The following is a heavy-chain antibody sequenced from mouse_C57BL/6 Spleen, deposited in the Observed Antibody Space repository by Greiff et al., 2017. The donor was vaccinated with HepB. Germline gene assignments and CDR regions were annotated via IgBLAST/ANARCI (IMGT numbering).Heavy chain of an antibody. CDR3: VQDAMDY. J-gene: IGHJ4*01. Sequence: EVKLLESGGGLVQPKGSLKLSCAASGFSFNTYAMNWVRQAPGKGLEWVARIRSKSNNYATYYAESVKDRFTISRDDSESMLYLQMNNLKTEDTAMYYCVQDAMDYWGQGTSVTVSS. V-gene: IGHV10-1*01. CDR1: GFSFNTYA. CDR2: IRSKSNNYAT.